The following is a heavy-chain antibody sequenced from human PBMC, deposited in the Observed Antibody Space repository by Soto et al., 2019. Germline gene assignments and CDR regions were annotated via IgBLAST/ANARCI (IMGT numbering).Heavy chain of an antibody. CDR2: IYASGSP. CDR3: ARGVGSSPPRY. J-gene: IGHJ4*02. CDR1: GGSISVYY. V-gene: IGHV4-59*01. D-gene: IGHD1-26*01. Sequence: SETLSLTCSISGGSISVYYWSWIRQRPGQGLEWIGYIYASGSPYYNPSLRSRVTTSADTSKNQISLKLTSPTAADTAVYYCARGVGSSPPRYWGRGTLVTVSS.